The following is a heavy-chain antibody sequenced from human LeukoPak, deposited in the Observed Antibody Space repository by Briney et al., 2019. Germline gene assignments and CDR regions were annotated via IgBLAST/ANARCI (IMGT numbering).Heavy chain of an antibody. Sequence: GGSLRLSCAVSGFTFDDYAMHWVRQAPGKGLEWVSLISGDGGSTYYADSVKGRFTISRDNSKNSLYLQMNSLRTEDTALYYCARTSGWYNWFDPWGQGTLVTVSS. V-gene: IGHV3-43*02. CDR1: GFTFDDYA. J-gene: IGHJ5*02. CDR2: ISGDGGST. CDR3: ARTSGWYNWFDP. D-gene: IGHD6-19*01.